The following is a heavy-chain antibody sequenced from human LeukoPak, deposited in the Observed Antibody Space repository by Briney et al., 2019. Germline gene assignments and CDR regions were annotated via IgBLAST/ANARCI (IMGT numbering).Heavy chain of an antibody. D-gene: IGHD3-16*01. CDR3: ARHVPYYDSDFSAWGMDA. J-gene: IGHJ6*02. Sequence: SETLSLTCTVSGGSISSYYWSWIRQPPGKGLEWIGYIYDSVFTKYNPSLKSRVTISVDTSKSQFSLRLSSVTAADTAVYYCARHVPYYDSDFSAWGMDAWGQGTTVTVSS. CDR2: IYDSVFT. V-gene: IGHV4-59*08. CDR1: GGSISSYY.